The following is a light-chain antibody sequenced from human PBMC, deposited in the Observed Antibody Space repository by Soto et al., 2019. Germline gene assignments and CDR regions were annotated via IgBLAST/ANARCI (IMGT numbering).Light chain of an antibody. J-gene: IGKJ5*01. V-gene: IGKV1-33*01. CDR3: QQYDNVPIT. Sequence: DIEMTQSPSSLSASVGDRVTSTCQASQDISNSLKWYQQKPGKAPKPLIYGASNLETGVPSRFSGSGSGTDFTFTISSLQPEDIATYYCQQYDNVPITFGQGTRLEIK. CDR2: GAS. CDR1: QDISNS.